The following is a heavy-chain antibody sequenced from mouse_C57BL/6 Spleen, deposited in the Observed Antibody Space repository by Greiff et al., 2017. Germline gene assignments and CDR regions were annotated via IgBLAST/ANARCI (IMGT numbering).Heavy chain of an antibody. V-gene: IGHV1-81*01. CDR3: ARWDDYDGYFDG. J-gene: IGHJ1*03. Sequence: VQLQQSGAELARPGASVKLSCKASGYTFTSYGISWVKQSTGQGLEWIGEIYPRSGNTYYNEKFKGKATLTADKSSSTASMELRSLTSEDSAVYFCARWDDYDGYFDGWGTGTTVTVSS. D-gene: IGHD2-4*01. CDR1: GYTFTSYG. CDR2: IYPRSGNT.